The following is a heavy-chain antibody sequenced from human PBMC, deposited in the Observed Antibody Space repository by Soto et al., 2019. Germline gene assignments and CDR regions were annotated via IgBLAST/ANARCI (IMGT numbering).Heavy chain of an antibody. CDR1: GYSFAGYW. D-gene: IGHD6-19*01. CDR2: IDPSDSYT. V-gene: IGHV5-10-1*01. J-gene: IGHJ6*02. Sequence: GESLKISCKGSGYSFAGYWISWVRQMPGKGLEWMGRIDPSDSYTNYSPSFQGHVTISADKSISTAYLQWSSLKASDTAMYYCARRGIAVAGTDYYYGMDVWGQGTTVTVSS. CDR3: ARRGIAVAGTDYYYGMDV.